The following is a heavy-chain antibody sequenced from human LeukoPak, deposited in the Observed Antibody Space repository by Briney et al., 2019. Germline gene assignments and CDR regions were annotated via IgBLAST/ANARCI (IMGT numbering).Heavy chain of an antibody. J-gene: IGHJ4*02. CDR3: ARKAGIVGWSSEYYFDY. V-gene: IGHV1-3*01. D-gene: IGHD1-26*01. CDR1: GYTFTSYA. Sequence: ASVKVSCKASGYTFTSYAMHWVRQAPGQRLEWMGWINAGNGNTKYSQKFQGRVTITRDTSASTAYMELSSLRSEDTAVYYCARKAGIVGWSSEYYFDYWGQGTLVTVSS. CDR2: INAGNGNT.